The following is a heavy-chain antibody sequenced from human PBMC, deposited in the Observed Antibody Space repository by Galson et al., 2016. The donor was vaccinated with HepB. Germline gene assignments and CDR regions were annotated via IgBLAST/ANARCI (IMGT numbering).Heavy chain of an antibody. D-gene: IGHD3-10*01. Sequence: SLRLSCAASGFTFSSYSMNWVRQAPGKGLELISFISGSSYYIYYADSVKGRFTVSRDNAKNSLYLQMNSLRDEDTAVYYCARLEGSGVTIRFDQWGQGTLVSVSS. CDR3: ARLEGSGVTIRFDQ. CDR2: ISGSSYYI. J-gene: IGHJ4*02. V-gene: IGHV3-48*02. CDR1: GFTFSSYS.